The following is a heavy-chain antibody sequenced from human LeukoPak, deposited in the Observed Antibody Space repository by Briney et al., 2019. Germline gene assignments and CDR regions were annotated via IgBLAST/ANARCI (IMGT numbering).Heavy chain of an antibody. CDR2: ISYDGSNK. CDR1: GFTFSSYA. D-gene: IGHD1-26*01. Sequence: GGSLRLSCAASGFTFSSYAMHWVRQAPGKGLEWVAVISYDGSNKYYADSVKGRFTISRDNSKNTLYLQMNSLRAEDTAVCYCARSLVGATWKYFQHWGQGTLVTVSS. J-gene: IGHJ1*01. CDR3: ARSLVGATWKYFQH. V-gene: IGHV3-30*04.